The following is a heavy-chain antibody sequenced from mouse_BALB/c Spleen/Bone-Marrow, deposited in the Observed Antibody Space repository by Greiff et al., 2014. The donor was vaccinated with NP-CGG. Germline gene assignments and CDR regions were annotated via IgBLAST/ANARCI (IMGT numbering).Heavy chain of an antibody. CDR2: IHPNSGNT. Sequence: QVQLQQSGSVLVRPGASVKLSCKASGYTFTSSWMHWAKQRPGQGLEWIGEIHPNSGNTNYNEKFKGKATLTVDTSSSTAYVDLSSLTSEDSAVYYCARGATALDYWGHGTTLTVSS. J-gene: IGHJ2*01. CDR1: GYTFTSSW. V-gene: IGHV1S130*01. D-gene: IGHD1-2*01. CDR3: ARGATALDY.